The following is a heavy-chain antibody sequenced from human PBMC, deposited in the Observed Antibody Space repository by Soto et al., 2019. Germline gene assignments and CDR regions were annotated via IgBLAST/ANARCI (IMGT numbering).Heavy chain of an antibody. CDR1: GYSFTSYW. D-gene: IGHD3-3*01. J-gene: IGHJ4*02. CDR2: IYPGDSDT. Sequence: PGESLKISCKGSGYSFTSYWIGWVRQMPGKGLEWMGIIYPGDSDTRYSPSFQGQVTISADKSISTAYLQWSSLKASDTAMYYCARRGGDFWSGYYFDCWGQGTLVTVSS. CDR3: ARRGGDFWSGYYFDC. V-gene: IGHV5-51*01.